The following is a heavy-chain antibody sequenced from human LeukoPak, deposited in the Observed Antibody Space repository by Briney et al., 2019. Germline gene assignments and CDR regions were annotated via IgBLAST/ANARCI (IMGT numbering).Heavy chain of an antibody. J-gene: IGHJ4*02. V-gene: IGHV3-53*01. Sequence: GGSLRLSCAASGFTVSSNFLSLVRQPPGKGLEWVSDIYSGGSTYYADSVKGRFTISRDNSKNTLYLQMNSLRAEDTAVYYCTRGGGGSFPHYWGQGTLVTVSS. D-gene: IGHD2-21*01. CDR2: IYSGGST. CDR3: TRGGGGSFPHY. CDR1: GFTVSSNF.